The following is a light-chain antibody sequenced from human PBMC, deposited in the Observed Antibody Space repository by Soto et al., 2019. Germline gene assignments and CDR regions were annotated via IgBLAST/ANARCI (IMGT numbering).Light chain of an antibody. CDR2: GAS. CDR1: QSVRIN. Sequence: EIVMTQSPATLSVSPGERATLSCRASQSVRINLAWYHQKPGQPPRLLIYGASTRATGIPARFSGSGSGTEFTLTISSLQSEDFAVYYCQQYNNWPPTFGQGTKVDIK. J-gene: IGKJ1*01. CDR3: QQYNNWPPT. V-gene: IGKV3-15*01.